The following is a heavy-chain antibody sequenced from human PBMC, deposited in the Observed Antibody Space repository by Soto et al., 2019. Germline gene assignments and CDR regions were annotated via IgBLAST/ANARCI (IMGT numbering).Heavy chain of an antibody. V-gene: IGHV1-69*13. J-gene: IGHJ4*02. CDR1: GGTFSSFP. D-gene: IGHD3-22*01. Sequence: ASVKVSCKTSGGTFSSFPIAWVRQAPGQGLEWVGGIIPVLGAPSYAQTFQGRVTITADESTSAAYLELSSLRSDETAVYFCARDRHYENHTFYYLKYYFDYWGQGTLVTVSS. CDR2: IIPVLGAP. CDR3: ARDRHYENHTFYYLKYYFDY.